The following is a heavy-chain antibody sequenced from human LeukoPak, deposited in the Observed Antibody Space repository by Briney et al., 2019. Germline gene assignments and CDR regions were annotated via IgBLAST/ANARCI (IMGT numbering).Heavy chain of an antibody. V-gene: IGHV1-2*02. CDR1: GYTFTGYY. CDR2: INPKSGGQ. D-gene: IGHD2-2*02. Sequence: ASVPVSCKASGYTFTGYYMLWVRQAPGKGLEWMGWINPKSGGQNYAQKLQRSVSMTSHTSIITAYMERSRLRSDDTAVYYCAREDCRSTSCYTALITPWGQGTLVTVSS. CDR3: AREDCRSTSCYTALITP. J-gene: IGHJ5*02.